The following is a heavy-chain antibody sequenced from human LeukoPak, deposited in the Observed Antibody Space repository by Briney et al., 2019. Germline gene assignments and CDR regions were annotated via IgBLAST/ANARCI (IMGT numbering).Heavy chain of an antibody. CDR3: ARDRTPTIGIISDIYYMDL. D-gene: IGHD4/OR15-4a*01. Sequence: ASVKVSCKASAYTFTAQYMHFVRQSPGQGLEWLGWINPNSGATNSAQKFQGRVTMTRDTSMNTTYMELRWLRSDDTAVYYCARDRTPTIGIISDIYYMDLWGTGTTVIVSS. J-gene: IGHJ6*03. V-gene: IGHV1-2*02. CDR1: AYTFTAQY. CDR2: INPNSGAT.